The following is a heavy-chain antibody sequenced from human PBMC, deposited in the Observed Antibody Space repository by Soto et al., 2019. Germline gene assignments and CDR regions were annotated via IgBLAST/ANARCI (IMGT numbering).Heavy chain of an antibody. CDR1: GFTFSKYA. CDR2: ISYDGTNQ. V-gene: IGHV3-30-3*01. D-gene: IGHD2-8*01. J-gene: IGHJ4*02. CDR3: AREAYYVLMVYATTWNYFDS. Sequence: QVQLVESGGGVVQPGKSLRLSCAASGFTFSKYAMNWVRQAPGKGLQWVARISYDGTNQLYADSVKGRFTISRDNSNNTLYLQMNSLRAEDTAMYYCAREAYYVLMVYATTWNYFDSWGQGTLVTVSS.